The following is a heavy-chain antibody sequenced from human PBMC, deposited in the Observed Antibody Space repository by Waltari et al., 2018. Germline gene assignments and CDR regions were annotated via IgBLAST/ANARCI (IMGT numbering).Heavy chain of an antibody. V-gene: IGHV1-2*06. J-gene: IGHJ4*02. CDR2: INPNSGDT. D-gene: IGHD4-17*01. Sequence: QVHLVQSGDEVKKPGASVKVSCKASGYTLTGYYIQWVRRGPGQGLEWMGRINPNSGDTNYAQKFQGRVTLTRDTSINTAYMELSSLKSDDTAVYYCARDLGSDYGNRDYWGQGTLVTVPS. CDR1: GYTLTGYY. CDR3: ARDLGSDYGNRDY.